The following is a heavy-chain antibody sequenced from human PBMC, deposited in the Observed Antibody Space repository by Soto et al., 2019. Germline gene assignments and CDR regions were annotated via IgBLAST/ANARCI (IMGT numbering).Heavy chain of an antibody. J-gene: IGHJ6*03. V-gene: IGHV4-31*03. CDR1: GGSISSGGYY. CDR3: ARGQTAYDFWSGFTDYYYMDV. CDR2: IYYSGST. D-gene: IGHD3-3*01. Sequence: QVQLQESGPGLVKPSQTLSLTCTVSGGSISSGGYYWSWIRQHPGKGLEWIGYIYYSGSTYYNPSLKSRVTISVDTSKNQFSLKLSSVTAADTAVYYCARGQTAYDFWSGFTDYYYMDVWGKGTTVTVSS.